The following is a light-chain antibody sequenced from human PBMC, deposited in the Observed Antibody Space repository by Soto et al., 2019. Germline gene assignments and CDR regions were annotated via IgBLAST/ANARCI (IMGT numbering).Light chain of an antibody. J-gene: IGKJ2*01. CDR2: DAS. CDR1: QPIRTW. CDR3: QQYNSSPYT. Sequence: DIQMTQSPSTLSASVGDRVTITCRASQPIRTWLAWYQKKPGEAPELLIYDASTVKDRAPSRFSGSGSGTEFTLTISTLPPEDFASFYYQQYNSSPYTFGQGTKLDIK. V-gene: IGKV1-5*01.